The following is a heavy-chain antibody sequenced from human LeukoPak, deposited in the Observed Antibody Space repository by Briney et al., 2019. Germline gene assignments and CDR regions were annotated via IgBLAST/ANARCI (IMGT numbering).Heavy chain of an antibody. CDR1: GGSVSSGSYY. V-gene: IGHV4-61*01. CDR3: ARDREYSSGWYNHYFDS. CDR2: IYYSGST. J-gene: IGHJ4*02. D-gene: IGHD6-19*01. Sequence: ASETLSLTCTVSGGSVSSGSYYWSWIRQPPGKGLEWIGYIYYSGSTNYNPSLKSRVTISVDTSKNQFSLKLSSVTAADTAVYYCARDREYSSGWYNHYFDSWGQGTLVTVSS.